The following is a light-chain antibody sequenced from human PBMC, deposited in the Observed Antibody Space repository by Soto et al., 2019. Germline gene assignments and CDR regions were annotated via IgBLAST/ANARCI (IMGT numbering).Light chain of an antibody. CDR1: HNIRSW. Sequence: DIQMTQSPSSASAPVGDRVTISFRASHNIRSWLAWYQQKPGKAPKLLIYAASRLQSGVPARFSGSGSGTEFTLTISSLQPDDFATYYCQQYNSHSTFGQGTKVDI. V-gene: IGKV1-5*01. CDR3: QQYNSHST. J-gene: IGKJ1*01. CDR2: AAS.